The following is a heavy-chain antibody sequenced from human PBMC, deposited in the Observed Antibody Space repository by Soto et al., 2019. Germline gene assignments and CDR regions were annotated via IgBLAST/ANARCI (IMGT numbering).Heavy chain of an antibody. CDR2: TRNKANRYTT. CDR3: GRVGDYNFWSGPDY. J-gene: IGHJ4*02. V-gene: IGHV3-72*01. CDR1: GFSFSDHY. D-gene: IGHD3-3*01. Sequence: TGGALRLSCAASGFSFSDHYRDWVRQAPGKGLEWVARTRNKANRYTTEYAASVKGRFTISRDDSKNSLYLQMSSLQTEDTAVYYCGRVGDYNFWSGPDYWGQGTLVTVSS.